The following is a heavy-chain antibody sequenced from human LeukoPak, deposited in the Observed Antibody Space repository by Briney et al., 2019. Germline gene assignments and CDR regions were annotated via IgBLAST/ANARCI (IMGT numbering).Heavy chain of an antibody. V-gene: IGHV3-23*01. J-gene: IGHJ4*02. CDR2: ISGSGAST. Sequence: PGGSLRLSCLTSGFTLSTNAVSWVRQAPGKGLEWISGISGSGASTYYADSVKGRFTISRDDSRNTLYLQMNSLRGDDTAVYYCAKDVGKWESLHFFDYWGQGTLVTVSS. CDR1: GFTLSTNA. CDR3: AKDVGKWESLHFFDY. D-gene: IGHD1-26*01.